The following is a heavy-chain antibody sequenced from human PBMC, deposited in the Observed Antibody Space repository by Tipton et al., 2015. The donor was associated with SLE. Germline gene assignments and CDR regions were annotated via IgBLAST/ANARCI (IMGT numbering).Heavy chain of an antibody. CDR1: GNTFTTYD. Sequence: QLVQSGAEVKKPGASVKVSCKASGNTFTTYDINWVRQATGQGLEWMGWMNPNSGNTGYAQKFQGRVAMTRNTSISTAYMELSSLTSEDTAVYFCANLAVTGQDCWGQGTLVTVSS. CDR2: MNPNSGNT. V-gene: IGHV1-8*01. J-gene: IGHJ4*02. D-gene: IGHD6-19*01. CDR3: ANLAVTGQDC.